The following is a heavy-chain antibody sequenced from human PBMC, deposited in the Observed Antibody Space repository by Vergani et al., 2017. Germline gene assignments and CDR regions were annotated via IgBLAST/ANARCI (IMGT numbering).Heavy chain of an antibody. V-gene: IGHV3-11*01. Sequence: QVQLVESGGGLVKPGGSLRLSCAASGFSFSDHYMTWFRQAPGKGLEWVSYISNSGNTIEYADSVKGRFSISRDNAKSSLFLHMDSLRAEDTAVYYCARDHRDYNNYPGTFDIWGQGSMVTVSS. CDR2: ISNSGNTI. J-gene: IGHJ3*02. CDR3: ARDHRDYNNYPGTFDI. D-gene: IGHD5-24*01. CDR1: GFSFSDHY.